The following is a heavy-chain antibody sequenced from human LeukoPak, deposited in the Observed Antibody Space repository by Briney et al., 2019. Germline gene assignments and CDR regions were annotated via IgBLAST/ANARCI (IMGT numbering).Heavy chain of an antibody. CDR3: AREGGNSSSLGY. V-gene: IGHV3-74*01. CDR1: GFTFSSYW. J-gene: IGHJ4*02. D-gene: IGHD6-13*01. CDR2: IRTDGIST. Sequence: GGSLRLSCAASGFTFSSYWMHWVRQAPGKGLVWVSRIRTDGISTSYADSVKGRFTISRDNAENTLYLQMNSLRAEDTAVYYCAREGGNSSSLGYWGQGTLVTVSS.